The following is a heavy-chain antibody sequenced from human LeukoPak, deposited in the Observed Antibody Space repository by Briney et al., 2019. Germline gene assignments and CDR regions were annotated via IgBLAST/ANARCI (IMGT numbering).Heavy chain of an antibody. Sequence: SETLSLTCTVSGGSISSYYWGWIRQPPGKGLEWIGYIYYSGSTNYNPSLKSRVTISVDTSKNQFSLKLSSVTAADTAVYYCARQKYSSSWYVDYWGQGTLVTVSS. V-gene: IGHV4-59*08. D-gene: IGHD6-13*01. CDR2: IYYSGST. CDR3: ARQKYSSSWYVDY. J-gene: IGHJ4*02. CDR1: GGSISSYY.